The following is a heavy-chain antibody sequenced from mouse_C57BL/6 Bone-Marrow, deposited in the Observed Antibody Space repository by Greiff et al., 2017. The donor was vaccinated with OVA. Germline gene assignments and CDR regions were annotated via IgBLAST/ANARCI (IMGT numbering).Heavy chain of an antibody. CDR2: ISSCSSTI. CDR3: GRGKGRPLDY. J-gene: IGHJ2*01. Sequence: EVKLMESGGGLVKPGGSLKLSCAASGFTFSDYGMHWVRQAPEKGLEWVAYISSCSSTIYYADTVKGRFTISRDNDKNTLSLRMTSLRSENTAMYYCGRGKGRPLDYWGQGTTLTVSS. D-gene: IGHD3-3*01. V-gene: IGHV5-17*01. CDR1: GFTFSDYG.